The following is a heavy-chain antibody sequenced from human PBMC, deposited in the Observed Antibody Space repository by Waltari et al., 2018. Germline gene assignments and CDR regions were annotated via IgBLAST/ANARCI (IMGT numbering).Heavy chain of an antibody. CDR3: ARFPVGATLYYYYYMDV. V-gene: IGHV4-31*03. CDR1: GGSISSGGYY. CDR2: IYYSGST. J-gene: IGHJ6*03. D-gene: IGHD1-26*01. Sequence: QVQLQESGPGLVKPSQTLSLTCTVSGGSISSGGYYWRWIRQHPGKGLEWIGYIYYSGSTYYNPSLKSRVTISVDTSKNQFSLKLSSVTAADTAVYYCARFPVGATLYYYYYMDVWGKGTTVTVSS.